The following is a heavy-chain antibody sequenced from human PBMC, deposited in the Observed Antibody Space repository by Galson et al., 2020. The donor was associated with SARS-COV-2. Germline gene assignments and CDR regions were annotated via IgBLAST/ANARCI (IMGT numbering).Heavy chain of an antibody. CDR2: ISNRGSTI. D-gene: IGHD2-15*01. CDR1: GFTVSSFE. V-gene: IGHV3-48*03. J-gene: IGHJ4*02. CDR3: ARWGCSGGTCFAGDYFDL. Sequence: GESLKTPCAVSGFTVSSFEMSWVRQAPGKGLEWRSYISNRGSTIHYGDPVKGRFTISRDSAKNSLILQMDSLRAEDTAVYYCARWGCSGGTCFAGDYFDLWGQGTPVTVS.